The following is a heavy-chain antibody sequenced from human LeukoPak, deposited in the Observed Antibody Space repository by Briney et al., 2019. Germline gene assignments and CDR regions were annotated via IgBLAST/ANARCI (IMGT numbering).Heavy chain of an antibody. CDR2: ISGSDNTI. J-gene: IGHJ3*01. CDR1: GFTFSSYE. Sequence: GGSLRLSCAASGFTFSSYEMNWVRQAPGKGLEWVSYISGSDNTIYYADSMKGRFAVSRDNAKNSLYLQMNSLRAEDTAVYYCARPGRPGDAFDVWGQGTMVTVSS. CDR3: ARPGRPGDAFDV. V-gene: IGHV3-48*03.